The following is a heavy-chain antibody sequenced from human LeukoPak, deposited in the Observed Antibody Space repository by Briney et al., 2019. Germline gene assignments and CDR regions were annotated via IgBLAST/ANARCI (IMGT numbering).Heavy chain of an antibody. CDR3: AKSVYHSGNY. J-gene: IGHJ4*02. Sequence: GGSLRLSCAASGFTISTYGMSWVRQAPGKGLEWVSSISGGTTYYADSVKGRFTISRDNSKNTVSLQMNSLRAEDTAVYYCAKSVYHSGNYWGQGTLVTVSP. CDR2: ISGGTT. D-gene: IGHD3-10*01. CDR1: GFTISTYG. V-gene: IGHV3-23*01.